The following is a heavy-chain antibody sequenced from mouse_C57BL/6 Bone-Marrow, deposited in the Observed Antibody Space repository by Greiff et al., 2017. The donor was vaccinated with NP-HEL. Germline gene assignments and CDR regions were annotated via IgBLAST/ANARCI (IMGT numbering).Heavy chain of an antibody. J-gene: IGHJ1*03. CDR1: GYTFTSYG. D-gene: IGHD1-1*01. Sequence: QVQLQQSGAELARPGASVKLSCKASGYTFTSYGISWVKQRTGQGLEWIGEIYPRSGNTYYNEKFKGKDTLTADKSSSTAYMELRSLTSEDSAVYFCARLTTEVVTRYCDVWGTGTTVTVSS. CDR3: ARLTTEVVTRYCDV. CDR2: IYPRSGNT. V-gene: IGHV1-81*01.